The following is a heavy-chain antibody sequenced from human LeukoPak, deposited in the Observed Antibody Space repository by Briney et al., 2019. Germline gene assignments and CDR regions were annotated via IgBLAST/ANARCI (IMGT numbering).Heavy chain of an antibody. CDR2: ISGSGGST. CDR1: GFTFSRYA. CDR3: AKGFYDSSGYVLDY. V-gene: IGHV3-23*01. J-gene: IGHJ4*02. Sequence: HSGGSLRLSCAASGFTFSRYAMSWVRQAPGKGLEWVSAISGSGGSTYYADSVKGRFTISRDNSKNTLYLQMNSLRAEDTPVYYCAKGFYDSSGYVLDYWGQGTLVTVSS. D-gene: IGHD3-22*01.